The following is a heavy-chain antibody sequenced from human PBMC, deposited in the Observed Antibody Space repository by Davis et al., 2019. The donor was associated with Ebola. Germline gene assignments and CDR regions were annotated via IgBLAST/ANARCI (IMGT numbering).Heavy chain of an antibody. J-gene: IGHJ4*02. V-gene: IGHV3-43*01. CDR3: AKASAYSSSSGFDY. CDR2: ISWDGGST. CDR1: GFTFDDYT. D-gene: IGHD6-6*01. Sequence: GESLKISCAASGFTFDDYTMHWVRQAPGKGLEWVSLISWDGGSTYYADSVKGRFTISRDNSKNSLYLQMNSLRTEDTALYYCAKASAYSSSSGFDYWGQGTLVTVSS.